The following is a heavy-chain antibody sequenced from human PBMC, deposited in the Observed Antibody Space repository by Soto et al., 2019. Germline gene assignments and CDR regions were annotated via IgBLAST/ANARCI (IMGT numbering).Heavy chain of an antibody. Sequence: GGSLRLSCAASGFTFSSYSMNCVRQAPGKGLEWVSYISSSSSTIYYADSVKGRFTISRDNAKNSLYLQMNSLRDEDTAVYYCARTGIAAAVRNWFDPWGQGTLVTVSS. V-gene: IGHV3-48*02. CDR2: ISSSSSTI. CDR1: GFTFSSYS. J-gene: IGHJ5*02. CDR3: ARTGIAAAVRNWFDP. D-gene: IGHD6-13*01.